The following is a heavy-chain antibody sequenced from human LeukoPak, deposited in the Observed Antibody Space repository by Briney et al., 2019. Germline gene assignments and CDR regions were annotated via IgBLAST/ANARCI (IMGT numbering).Heavy chain of an antibody. CDR2: IWYDGSNK. CDR3: ARGIRDLDY. J-gene: IGHJ4*02. V-gene: IGHV3-33*01. Sequence: GGPLRLSCAASGFTFSSYGMHWVRQATGKGLEWVAVIWYDGSNKYYADSVKGRFTISRDNSKNTLYLQMNSLRAEDTAVYYCARGIRDLDYWGQGTPVTVSS. CDR1: GFTFSSYG. D-gene: IGHD4-17*01.